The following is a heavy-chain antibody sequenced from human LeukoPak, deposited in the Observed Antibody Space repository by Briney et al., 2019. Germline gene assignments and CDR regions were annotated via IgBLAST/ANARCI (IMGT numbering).Heavy chain of an antibody. CDR2: ISSSGSTI. J-gene: IGHJ4*02. CDR3: ARVGAAGTTDY. Sequence: PGGSLRLSCAASGFTFSSYGMHWVGQAPGKGLEWVSYISSSGSTIYYADSVKGRFTISRDNAKNSLYLQMNSLRAEDTAVYYCARVGAAGTTDYWGQGTLVTVSS. D-gene: IGHD6-13*01. CDR1: GFTFSSYG. V-gene: IGHV3-48*04.